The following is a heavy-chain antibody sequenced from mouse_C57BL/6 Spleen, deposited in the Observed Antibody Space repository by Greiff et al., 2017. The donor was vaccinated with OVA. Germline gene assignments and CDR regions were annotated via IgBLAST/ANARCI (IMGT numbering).Heavy chain of an antibody. J-gene: IGHJ1*03. Sequence: QVQLQQSGAELARPGASVKLSCKASGYTFTSYWMHWVKQRPGQGLEWIGNINPSNGGTNYNEKFKSKATLTVDKSSSTAYMQLSSLTSEDSAVYYCAFWDVGYFDVWGTGTTVTVSS. CDR3: AFWDVGYFDV. V-gene: IGHV1-53*01. CDR1: GYTFTSYW. D-gene: IGHD4-1*01. CDR2: INPSNGGT.